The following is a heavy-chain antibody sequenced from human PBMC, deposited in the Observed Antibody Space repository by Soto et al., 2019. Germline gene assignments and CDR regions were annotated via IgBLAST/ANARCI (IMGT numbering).Heavy chain of an antibody. V-gene: IGHV3-30*18. D-gene: IGHD3-10*01. Sequence: GGSLRLSCAASGFTFSNYGIHWVRQAPGKGLEWVAVISYDGSNRYYADSVKGRFTISRDNSKNTLYLQMNSLRAEDTAVYYCAKSMVRGITPLPYFDYWGQGTLVTV. CDR2: ISYDGSNR. CDR1: GFTFSNYG. J-gene: IGHJ4*02. CDR3: AKSMVRGITPLPYFDY.